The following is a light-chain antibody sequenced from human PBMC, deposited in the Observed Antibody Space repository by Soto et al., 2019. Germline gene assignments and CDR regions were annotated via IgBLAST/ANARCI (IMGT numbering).Light chain of an antibody. V-gene: IGKV1-9*01. Sequence: IQLTQSPSSLSASVGDRVTITSRASQDIAIYLAWYQQKPGGAPKLLIYAASTLYGGVPSRFSGSGSGTDFALTITSLQAEDFATYYCQQLRMYPSTFGGGTKVDIK. CDR2: AAS. J-gene: IGKJ4*01. CDR3: QQLRMYPST. CDR1: QDIAIY.